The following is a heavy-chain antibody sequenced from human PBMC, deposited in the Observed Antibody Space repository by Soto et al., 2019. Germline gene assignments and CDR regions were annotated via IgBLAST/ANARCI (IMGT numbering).Heavy chain of an antibody. J-gene: IGHJ4*02. CDR2: ISYDGSNK. V-gene: IGHV3-30-3*01. D-gene: IGHD6-6*01. Sequence: GGSLRLSCAASGFIFNTYDMHWVRQAPGKGLEWVAVISYDGSNKYYADSVKGRFTISRDNSKNTLYLQMNSLRAEDTAVYYCARDPSYSSSSRVSFDYWGQGTLVTVSS. CDR3: ARDPSYSSSSRVSFDY. CDR1: GFIFNTYD.